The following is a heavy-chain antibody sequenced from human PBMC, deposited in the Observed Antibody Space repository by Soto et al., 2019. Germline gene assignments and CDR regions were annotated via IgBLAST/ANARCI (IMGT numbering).Heavy chain of an antibody. Sequence: PSETLSLTCTVSGGSISSYYWSWIRQPPGKGLEWIGYIYYSGSTNYNPSLKSRVTISVDTSKNQFSLKLSSVTAADTAVYYCARVAHDFWIGFLHHNDYYDDYMYSLGKGIPVTVS. D-gene: IGHD3-3*01. CDR3: ARVAHDFWIGFLHHNDYYDDYMYS. V-gene: IGHV4-59*01. CDR1: GGSISSYY. CDR2: IYYSGST. J-gene: IGHJ6*03.